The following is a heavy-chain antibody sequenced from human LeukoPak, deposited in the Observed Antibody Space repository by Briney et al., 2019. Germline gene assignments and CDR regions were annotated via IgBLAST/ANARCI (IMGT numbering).Heavy chain of an antibody. D-gene: IGHD3-10*01. CDR2: IYSGGST. Sequence: PGGSLRLSCTASGFTFGDYAMSWVRQAPGKGLEWVSVIYSGGSTYYADSVKGRFTISRDNSKNTLYLQMNSLRAEDTAVYYCARDGLIDAFDIWGQGTMVTVSS. CDR3: ARDGLIDAFDI. J-gene: IGHJ3*02. V-gene: IGHV3-66*01. CDR1: GFTFGDYA.